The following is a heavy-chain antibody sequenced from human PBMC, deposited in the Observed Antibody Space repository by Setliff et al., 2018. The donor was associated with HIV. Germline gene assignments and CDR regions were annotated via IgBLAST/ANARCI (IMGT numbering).Heavy chain of an antibody. CDR3: ARAPRGYHDSSGYYPYAFDI. J-gene: IGHJ3*02. Sequence: PSETLSLTCTVSGGSISSGSYYGRWIRQPAGKGLEWIGHIYTSGSTNYNPSLKSRVTISVDTSKNQFSLKLSSVTAADTAVYYCARAPRGYHDSSGYYPYAFDIWGQGTMVTVSS. CDR2: IYTSGST. V-gene: IGHV4-61*09. CDR1: GGSISSGSYY. D-gene: IGHD3-22*01.